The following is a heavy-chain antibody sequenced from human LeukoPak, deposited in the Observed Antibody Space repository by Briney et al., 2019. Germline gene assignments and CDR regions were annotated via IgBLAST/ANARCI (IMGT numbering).Heavy chain of an antibody. J-gene: IGHJ3*02. D-gene: IGHD3-9*01. CDR3: ARGQIVTGEVADILTGPPRGAFDI. CDR2: INHSGST. V-gene: IGHV4-34*01. Sequence: SETLSLTCAVYGGSFSGYYWSCIRQPPGKGLELIGEINHSGSTNYNPSLNRRVTISVDTSKNQFSLKLSSVTAADTAVYYCARGQIVTGEVADILTGPPRGAFDIWGQGTMVTVSS. CDR1: GGSFSGYY.